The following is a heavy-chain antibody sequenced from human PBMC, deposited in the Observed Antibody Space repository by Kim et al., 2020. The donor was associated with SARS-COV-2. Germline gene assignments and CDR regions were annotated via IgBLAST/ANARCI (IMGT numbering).Heavy chain of an antibody. CDR1: GFTFSSYA. D-gene: IGHD3-16*02. CDR2: ISGSGGST. CDR3: AKDFSDYVWGSYRPRLYYFDY. V-gene: IGHV3-23*01. Sequence: GGSLRLSCAASGFTFSSYAMSWVRQAPGKGLEWVSAISGSGGSTYYADSVKGRFTISRDNSKNTLYLQMNSLRAEDTAVYYCAKDFSDYVWGSYRPRLYYFDYWGQGTLVTVSS. J-gene: IGHJ4*02.